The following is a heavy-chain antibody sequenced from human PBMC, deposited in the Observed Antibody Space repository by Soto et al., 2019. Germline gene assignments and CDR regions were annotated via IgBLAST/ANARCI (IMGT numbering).Heavy chain of an antibody. J-gene: IGHJ4*02. V-gene: IGHV3-74*01. Sequence: RWSLRLSCEASGFVFTNFWMHWVRHVPGKGLVWVARIDTSGHSTNYAESVKGRFTISRDNAKNTVSLQMNSLRVEDTGVYHCAKDSWYFDLWSQGSQVTVSS. D-gene: IGHD6-13*01. CDR1: GFVFTNFW. CDR2: IDTSGHST. CDR3: AKDSWYFDL.